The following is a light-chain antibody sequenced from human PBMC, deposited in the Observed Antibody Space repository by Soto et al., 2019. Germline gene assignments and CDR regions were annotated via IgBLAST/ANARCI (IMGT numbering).Light chain of an antibody. CDR2: EVT. V-gene: IGLV2-14*01. J-gene: IGLJ1*01. CDR1: SGDIGSYNR. CDR3: SSYTNINTRACV. Sequence: QSALTQPASVSGSPGQSITISCTGTSGDIGSYNRVSWYQQHPGIAPKLIIYEVTDRPSGVSNRFSGSKSGNTASLTISGLQAEAEAEYYCSSYTNINTRACVFGTGTKLTVL.